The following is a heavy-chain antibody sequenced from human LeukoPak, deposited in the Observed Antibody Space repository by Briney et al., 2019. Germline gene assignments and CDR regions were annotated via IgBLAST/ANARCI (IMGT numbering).Heavy chain of an antibody. J-gene: IGHJ3*02. Sequence: GASVKVSCKASGYTFTSYGISWVRQAPGQGLEWMGIINPSGGSTSYAQKFQGRVTMTRDTSTSTVYMELSSLRSEDTAVYYCAKEAIVGATGAFDIWGQGTMVTVSS. V-gene: IGHV1-46*01. CDR1: GYTFTSYG. CDR3: AKEAIVGATGAFDI. D-gene: IGHD1-26*01. CDR2: INPSGGST.